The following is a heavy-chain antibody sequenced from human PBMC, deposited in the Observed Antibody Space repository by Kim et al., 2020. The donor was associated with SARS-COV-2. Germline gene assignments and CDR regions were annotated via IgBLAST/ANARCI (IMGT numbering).Heavy chain of an antibody. V-gene: IGHV4-59*01. CDR3: AVAGTVGVGS. CDR2: IYYSGRI. Sequence: SVTLLLTCTVSGGSISRSSLSWLRQPPGKGLEWIVYIYYSGRINYNSSIKSRVPISVDTSKNHFSLKLNPVTASATAVFCCAVAGTVGVGSWAQGTLVTV. D-gene: IGHD6-19*01. J-gene: IGHJ4*02. CDR1: GGSISRSS.